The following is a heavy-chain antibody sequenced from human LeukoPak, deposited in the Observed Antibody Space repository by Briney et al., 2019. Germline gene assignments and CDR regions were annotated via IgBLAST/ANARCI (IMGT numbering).Heavy chain of an antibody. CDR2: ISYDGSNK. V-gene: IGHV3-30*03. CDR3: ARDSGSYVLAN. Sequence: GRSLRLSCAASGFTFSSYGMHWVRQAPGKGLEWVAVISYDGSNKYYADSVKGRFTISRDNSKNTLYLQMNSLRAEDTAVYYCARDSGSYVLANWGEGTLVTVSS. D-gene: IGHD1-26*01. J-gene: IGHJ4*02. CDR1: GFTFSSYG.